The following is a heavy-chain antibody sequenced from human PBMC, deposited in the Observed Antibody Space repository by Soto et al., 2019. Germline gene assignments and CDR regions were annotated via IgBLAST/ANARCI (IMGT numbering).Heavy chain of an antibody. J-gene: IGHJ4*02. CDR3: ARSPWRQAIGGN. D-gene: IGHD3-16*01. CDR2: IIPILGIA. CDR1: GGTFSSYT. V-gene: IGHV1-69*02. Sequence: QVQLVQSGAEVKKPGSSVKVSCKASGGTFSSYTISWVRQAPGQGLEWMGRIIPILGIANYAQKFQGRVTITADKSTSTAYMELSSLRSEDTAVYYCARSPWRQAIGGNWGQGTLVTVSS.